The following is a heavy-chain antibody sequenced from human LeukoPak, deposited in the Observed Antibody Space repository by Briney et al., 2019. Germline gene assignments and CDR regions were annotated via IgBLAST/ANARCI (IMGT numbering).Heavy chain of an antibody. D-gene: IGHD1-26*01. CDR3: AREGGSGSYAYYFDY. J-gene: IGHJ4*02. V-gene: IGHV3-48*02. CDR2: ISGSSSSSDGGAK. Sequence: PGGSLRLSCTASGFTFSTYSMNWVRQAPGRGLEWVSYISGSSSSSDGGAKQYADSVKGRFTISRDNDKNSLYLQMNSLRDEDTAVYYCAREGGSGSYAYYFDYWGQGTLVTVSS. CDR1: GFTFSTYS.